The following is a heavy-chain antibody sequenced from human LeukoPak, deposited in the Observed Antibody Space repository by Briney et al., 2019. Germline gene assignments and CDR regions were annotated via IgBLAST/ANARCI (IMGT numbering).Heavy chain of an antibody. V-gene: IGHV3-30-3*01. D-gene: IGHD6-13*01. CDR2: ITYDGSNK. Sequence: GGSLRLSCAASGFTFSDYTMNWVRQAPGKGLEWVAVITYDGSNKFYADSVKGRFTISRDNSKSTLFLQMNSLRAEDTAVYYCARGYSSTWYFSDCWGQGTLVTVSS. CDR3: ARGYSSTWYFSDC. CDR1: GFTFSDYT. J-gene: IGHJ4*02.